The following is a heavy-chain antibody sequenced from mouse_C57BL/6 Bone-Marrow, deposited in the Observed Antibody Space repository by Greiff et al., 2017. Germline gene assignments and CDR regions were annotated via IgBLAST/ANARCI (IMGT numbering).Heavy chain of an antibody. CDR3: TNLHYYGSSWYFDV. CDR1: GYAFSSSW. CDR2: IYPGDGDT. Sequence: QVQLQQSGPELVKPGASVKISCKASGYAFSSSWMNWVKQRPGKGLEWIGRIYPGDGDTNYNGQFKGKATLTADKSSSTAYMQLSSLTSEDSAVYFCTNLHYYGSSWYFDVWGTGTTVTVSS. V-gene: IGHV1-82*01. J-gene: IGHJ1*03. D-gene: IGHD1-1*01.